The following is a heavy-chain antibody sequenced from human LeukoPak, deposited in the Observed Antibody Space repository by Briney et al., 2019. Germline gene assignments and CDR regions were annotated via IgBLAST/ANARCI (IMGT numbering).Heavy chain of an antibody. D-gene: IGHD3-3*01. CDR1: GGSISSYY. V-gene: IGHV4-59*08. J-gene: IGHJ6*03. Sequence: SETLSLTCTVSGGSISSYYWSWIRQPPGKGLEWIGYIYYSGSTNYNPSLKSRVTISVDTSKNQFSLKLSSVTAADTAVYYCARRKVTIFGVVSGHYYYYMDVWGKGTTVTVSS. CDR2: IYYSGST. CDR3: ARRKVTIFGVVSGHYYYYMDV.